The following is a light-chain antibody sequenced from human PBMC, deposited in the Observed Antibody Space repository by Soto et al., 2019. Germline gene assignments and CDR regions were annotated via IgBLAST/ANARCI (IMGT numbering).Light chain of an antibody. J-gene: IGKJ2*01. CDR2: AAS. CDR3: HQYHSPPQT. Sequence: EIVLTQSLGTLSLSTGERATLSCRASQSVKSNLAWYQQKPGQAPRLLIYAASYRATGIPDKFSGSGSGTDFSLTISRLEPEDSAVYYCHQYHSPPQTFGQVTKVDIK. V-gene: IGKV3-20*01. CDR1: QSVKSN.